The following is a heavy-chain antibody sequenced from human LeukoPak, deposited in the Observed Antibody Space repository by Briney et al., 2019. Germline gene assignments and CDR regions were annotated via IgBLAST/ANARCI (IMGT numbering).Heavy chain of an antibody. CDR3: ARSGVPHGFDI. CDR2: IDGDGSQK. D-gene: IGHD3-10*01. V-gene: IGHV3-7*04. CDR1: GFISSRHW. J-gene: IGHJ3*02. Sequence: PGGALRLSCAASGFISSRHWMNWGRQAPGKGLEWVAGIDGDGSQKDYVDSVKGRFTIYRDNAKNLLYLLMNSLRVEDTAVYYCARSGVPHGFDIWGQGTMVTVSS.